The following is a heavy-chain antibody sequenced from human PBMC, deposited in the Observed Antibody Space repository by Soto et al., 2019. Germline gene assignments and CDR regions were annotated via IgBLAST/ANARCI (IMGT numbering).Heavy chain of an antibody. CDR3: AKDASEAITAMDGTYSRMNWFDP. V-gene: IGHV3-30*18. Sequence: PGGSLRRSCAACGVTVCSYGMDGVRQAPGKGLEWVAVISYDGSNKYYADSVKGRFTISRDNSKNTLYLQMNSLRAEDTAVYYCAKDASEAITAMDGTYSRMNWFDPWGQGTLVTVSS. D-gene: IGHD5-18*01. CDR1: GVTVCSYG. CDR2: ISYDGSNK. J-gene: IGHJ5*02.